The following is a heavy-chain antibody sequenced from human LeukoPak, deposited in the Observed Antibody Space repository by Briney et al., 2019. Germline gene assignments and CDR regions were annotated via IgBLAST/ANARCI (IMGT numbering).Heavy chain of an antibody. CDR1: GFTFSSYW. D-gene: IGHD3-9*01. CDR3: TRDLMDYGVSTGLHHYYMDV. V-gene: IGHV3-74*01. J-gene: IGHJ6*02. Sequence: GGSLRLSCVASGFTFSSYWMHWVRQDPRKGLVWVSRINGDGRNINYADSVRGRFTISRDNAKNTLYLQMNTLRVEDTAVYYCTRDLMDYGVSTGLHHYYMDVWGQGTTVTVSS. CDR2: INGDGRNI.